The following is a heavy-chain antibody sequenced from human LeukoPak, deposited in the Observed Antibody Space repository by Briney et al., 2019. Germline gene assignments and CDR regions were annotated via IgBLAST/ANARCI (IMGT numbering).Heavy chain of an antibody. J-gene: IGHJ4*02. Sequence: ASVKVSCKASGYTFTSYAMNWVRQAPGQGLEWVGWINTNTGNPTYAQGFTGRFVFSLDTSVSTASLQISSLEAEDTAVYYCAREYSSGWYVGGFDYWGQGTLVTVSS. CDR1: GYTFTSYA. D-gene: IGHD6-19*01. CDR2: INTNTGNP. CDR3: AREYSSGWYVGGFDY. V-gene: IGHV7-4-1*02.